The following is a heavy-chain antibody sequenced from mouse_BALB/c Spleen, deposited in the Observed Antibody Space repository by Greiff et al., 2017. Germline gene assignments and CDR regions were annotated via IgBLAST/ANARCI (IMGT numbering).Heavy chain of an antibody. CDR2: IRNKANGYTT. D-gene: IGHD1-1*01. J-gene: IGHJ1*01. Sequence: EVKLMESGGGLVQPGGSLRLSCATSGFTFTDYYMSWVRQPPGKALEWLGFIRNKANGYTTEYSASVKGRFTISRDNSQSILYLQMNTLRAEDSATYYCARAIYYYGSGYFDVWGAGTTVTVSS. V-gene: IGHV7-3*02. CDR1: GFTFTDYY. CDR3: ARAIYYYGSGYFDV.